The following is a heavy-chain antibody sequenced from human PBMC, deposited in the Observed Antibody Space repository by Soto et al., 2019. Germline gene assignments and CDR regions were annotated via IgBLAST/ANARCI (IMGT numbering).Heavy chain of an antibody. D-gene: IGHD2-2*01. V-gene: IGHV3-23*01. CDR3: AKSPARPPAATYYYGMDV. J-gene: IGHJ6*02. Sequence: GGSLRLSCAASGFTFSSYAMSWVRQAPGKGLEWVSAISGSGGSTYYADSVKGRFTISRDNSKNTLYLQMNSLRAEDTAVYYCAKSPARPPAATYYYGMDVWGQGTTVTVSS. CDR2: ISGSGGST. CDR1: GFTFSSYA.